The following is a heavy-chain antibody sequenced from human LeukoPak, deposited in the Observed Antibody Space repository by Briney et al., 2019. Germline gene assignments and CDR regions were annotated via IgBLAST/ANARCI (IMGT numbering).Heavy chain of an antibody. J-gene: IGHJ4*02. V-gene: IGHV3-21*01. CDR3: ARGAVAGKVDY. Sequence: GGSLRLSCAASGFTFSSYSVNWVRQAPGKGLEWVSSISSSSSYIYYADSVKGRFTISRDNAKNSLYLQMNSLRAEDTAVYYCARGAVAGKVDYWGQGNLVTVPS. CDR2: ISSSSSYI. CDR1: GFTFSSYS. D-gene: IGHD6-19*01.